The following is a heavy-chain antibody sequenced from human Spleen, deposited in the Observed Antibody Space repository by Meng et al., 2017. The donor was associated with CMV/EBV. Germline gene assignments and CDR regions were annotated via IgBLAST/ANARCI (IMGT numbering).Heavy chain of an antibody. Sequence: GGSLRLSCAVSGFSFSSYAMHWVRQAPGKGLEWVAAVSYDGTNKYYADSVKGQFTISRDNSKNTLHLQMNSLGNEDTAVYFCARGMAMGAGGMDVWGQGTTVTVSS. CDR1: GFSFSSYA. CDR3: ARGMAMGAGGMDV. J-gene: IGHJ6*02. D-gene: IGHD1-26*01. V-gene: IGHV3-30-3*01. CDR2: VSYDGTNK.